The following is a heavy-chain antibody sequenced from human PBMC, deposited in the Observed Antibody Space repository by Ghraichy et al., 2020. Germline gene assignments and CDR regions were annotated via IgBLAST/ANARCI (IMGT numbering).Heavy chain of an antibody. J-gene: IGHJ4*02. Sequence: SVKVSCKASGGTFSSYAISWVRQAPGQGLEWMGGIIPIFGTANYAQKFQGRVTITADKSTSTAYMELSSLRSEDTAVYYCALSPDYGDSPFDYWGQGTLVTVSS. CDR3: ALSPDYGDSPFDY. CDR2: IIPIFGTA. V-gene: IGHV1-69*06. D-gene: IGHD4-17*01. CDR1: GGTFSSYA.